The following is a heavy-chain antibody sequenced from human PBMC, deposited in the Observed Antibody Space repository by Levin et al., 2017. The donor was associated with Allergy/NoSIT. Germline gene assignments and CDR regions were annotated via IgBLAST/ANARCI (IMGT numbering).Heavy chain of an antibody. J-gene: IGHJ6*02. CDR1: GFTFSNAW. CDR3: TTDLEWWGIHAAYGMDV. Sequence: GESLKISCAASGFTFSNAWMSWVRQAPGKGLEWVGHIKSKTDGGTTDYAAPVKGRFTISRDDSKNTLYLQMNSLKTEDTAVYYCTTDLEWWGIHAAYGMDVWGQGTTVTVSS. D-gene: IGHD2-8*01. V-gene: IGHV3-15*01. CDR2: IKSKTDGGTT.